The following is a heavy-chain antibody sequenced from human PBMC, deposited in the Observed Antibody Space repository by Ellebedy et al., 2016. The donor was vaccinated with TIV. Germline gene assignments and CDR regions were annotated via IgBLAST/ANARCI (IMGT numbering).Heavy chain of an antibody. V-gene: IGHV3-30*18. CDR2: ISYDGSNK. Sequence: GGSLRLXXAASGFTFSSYGMHWVRQAPGKGLEWVAVISYDGSNKYYADSVKGRFTISRDNSKNTLYLQMNSLRAEDTAVYYCAKGGSGWYPRNEYFQHWGQGTLVTVSS. D-gene: IGHD6-19*01. J-gene: IGHJ1*01. CDR1: GFTFSSYG. CDR3: AKGGSGWYPRNEYFQH.